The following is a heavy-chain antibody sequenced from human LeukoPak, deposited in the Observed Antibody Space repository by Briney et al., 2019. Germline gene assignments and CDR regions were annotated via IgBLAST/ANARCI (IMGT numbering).Heavy chain of an antibody. V-gene: IGHV1-2*02. CDR1: GYTFTGYY. CDR3: ARGPYYGSGRRGYYFDY. D-gene: IGHD3-10*01. CDR2: INPNSGGT. Sequence: GASLKVSCKASGYTFTGYYMHWVRQPPGQGLEWMGWINPNSGGTNYAQKFQGRVTITRDTSISTAYMELSRLRSDDTAVYYCARGPYYGSGRRGYYFDYWGQGTLVTVSS. J-gene: IGHJ4*02.